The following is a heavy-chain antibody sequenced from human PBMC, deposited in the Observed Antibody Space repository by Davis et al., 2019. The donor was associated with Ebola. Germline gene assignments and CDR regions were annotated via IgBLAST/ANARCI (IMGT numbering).Heavy chain of an antibody. J-gene: IGHJ4*02. D-gene: IGHD2-2*01. CDR3: ARLAVPGLFDY. Sequence: SVKVSCKASGGTFSNYAFSWVRQAPGQGLEWMGRIITILGIGKYAQKFQGRVTITADKSTNTVYMELSSLRSEDTAVYYCARLAVPGLFDYWGQGTLVTVSS. CDR2: IITILGIG. CDR1: GGTFSNYA. V-gene: IGHV1-69*04.